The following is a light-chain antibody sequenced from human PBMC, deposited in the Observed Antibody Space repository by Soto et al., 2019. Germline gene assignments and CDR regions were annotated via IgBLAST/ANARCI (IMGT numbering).Light chain of an antibody. V-gene: IGKV3-20*01. CDR1: QSVSSNY. CDR3: QQYASTPSGT. Sequence: EIVLTQSPGTLSLSPGERATLSCRASQSVSSNYLAWYQQKPGQAPRLLIYGASSRATGIPDRFSGSGSGTDFILTISRLESEDFAVYYCQQYASTPSGTFGQGTKVEIK. J-gene: IGKJ1*01. CDR2: GAS.